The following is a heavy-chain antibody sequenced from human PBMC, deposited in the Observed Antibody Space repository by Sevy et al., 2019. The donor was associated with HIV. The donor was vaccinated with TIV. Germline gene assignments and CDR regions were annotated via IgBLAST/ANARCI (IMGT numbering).Heavy chain of an antibody. J-gene: IGHJ1*01. V-gene: IGHV3-23*01. D-gene: IGHD2-15*01. CDR3: AKGGCSGGRCPYEEYFHH. Sequence: GGSLRLSCAASGFTFSSYGMSWVRQAPGKGLEWVSGISGSGDRTNYAGSVKGRFTISRDNSKEKLYLQMNSPRAEETAVYYCAKGGCSGGRCPYEEYFHHWGQGTLVTVSS. CDR2: ISGSGDRT. CDR1: GFTFSSYG.